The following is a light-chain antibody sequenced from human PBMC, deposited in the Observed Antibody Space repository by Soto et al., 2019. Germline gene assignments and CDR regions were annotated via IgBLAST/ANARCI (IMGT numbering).Light chain of an antibody. CDR2: AAS. CDR1: QGITYW. J-gene: IGKJ5*01. Sequence: DMQMTQSPSSMSASLGCRVTITWRASQGITYWLAWYQQRPGRAPKCLRYAASILESGVPSRFTASGSGTNFTLTITDLQPEDFATYFCQQANSFPLTVGQGTRQEIQ. CDR3: QQANSFPLT. V-gene: IGKV1-12*01.